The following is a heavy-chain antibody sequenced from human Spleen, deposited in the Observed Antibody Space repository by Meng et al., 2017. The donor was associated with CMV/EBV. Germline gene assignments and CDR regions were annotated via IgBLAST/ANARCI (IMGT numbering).Heavy chain of an antibody. J-gene: IGHJ3*02. CDR1: GGSFSGYY. Sequence: SETLSLTCAVYGGSFSGYYWSWIRQPPGKGLEWIGEINHSGSTNYNPSLKSRVTISVDTSKNQFSLKLSSVTAADTAMYYCAGPDDMGSSPHDPFDIWGQGTMVTVSS. CDR2: INHSGST. D-gene: IGHD1-26*01. CDR3: AGPDDMGSSPHDPFDI. V-gene: IGHV4-34*01.